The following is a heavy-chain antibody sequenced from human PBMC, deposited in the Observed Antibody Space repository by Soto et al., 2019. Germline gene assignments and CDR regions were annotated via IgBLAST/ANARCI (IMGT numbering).Heavy chain of an antibody. V-gene: IGHV3-23*01. Sequence: GGSLRLSCAASGFTFSSYAMSWVRQAPGKGLEWVSAISGSGGSTYYADSVKGRFTISRANSKNTLYLQMNSLRAEDTAVYYCAKIDIVVVPAASYFDYWGQGTLVTVSS. D-gene: IGHD2-2*01. CDR1: GFTFSSYA. J-gene: IGHJ4*02. CDR2: ISGSGGST. CDR3: AKIDIVVVPAASYFDY.